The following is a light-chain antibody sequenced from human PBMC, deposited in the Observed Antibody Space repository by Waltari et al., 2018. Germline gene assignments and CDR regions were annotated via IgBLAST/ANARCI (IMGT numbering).Light chain of an antibody. CDR2: EDN. CDR1: SGSIASNY. Sequence: NFMLTQPHSVSESPGKTVTVSCTGSSGSIASNYVQWYQQRPGSAPTTVIYEDNQRPSGVPGRFSGSIDSSSNSASLTISGLKIEDEADYYCQSFDSTNVVFGGGTKLTVL. CDR3: QSFDSTNVV. J-gene: IGLJ2*01. V-gene: IGLV6-57*02.